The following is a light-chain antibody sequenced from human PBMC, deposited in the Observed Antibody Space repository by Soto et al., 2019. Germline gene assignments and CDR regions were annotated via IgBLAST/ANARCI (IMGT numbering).Light chain of an antibody. CDR2: GAS. CDR3: QQYGSSPRT. Sequence: EIVMTQSPRTMSVSXGERATLTXXXSRGVSANYLAWCQQKPGQAPTLLIYGASIRAAGIPDRFSGSGSGTDFTLTIRRLEPDDFAVYYCQQYGSSPRTFGQGTKVDTK. CDR1: RGVSANY. J-gene: IGKJ1*01. V-gene: IGKV3-20*01.